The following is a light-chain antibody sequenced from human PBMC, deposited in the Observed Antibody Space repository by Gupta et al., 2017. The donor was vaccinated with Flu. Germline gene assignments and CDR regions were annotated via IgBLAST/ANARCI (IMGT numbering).Light chain of an antibody. Sequence: TISCSGSSSNIGSNSVYWYQQLPGMAPKLLIYRNDQRPSGVPDRFSGSKSGNSASLAISGLRSEDEADYYCIAWDDSLSSRVFGGGTKLTVL. CDR1: SSNIGSNS. CDR2: RND. J-gene: IGLJ3*02. CDR3: IAWDDSLSSRV. V-gene: IGLV1-47*01.